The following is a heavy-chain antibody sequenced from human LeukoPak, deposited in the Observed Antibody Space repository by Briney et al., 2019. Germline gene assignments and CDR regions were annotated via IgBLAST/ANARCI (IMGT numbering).Heavy chain of an antibody. CDR2: IIPIFGIA. CDR1: GGTFSSYA. V-gene: IGHV1-69*17. D-gene: IGHD6-6*01. CDR3: ASQYSSSGDYYYYGMDV. J-gene: IGHJ6*02. Sequence: EASVKVSFKASGGTFSSYAISWVRQAPGQGREWMGGIIPIFGIANYAQKFQGRVTIIADKSTSTAYMELSSLRSEDTAVYYCASQYSSSGDYYYYGMDVWGQGTTVTVSS.